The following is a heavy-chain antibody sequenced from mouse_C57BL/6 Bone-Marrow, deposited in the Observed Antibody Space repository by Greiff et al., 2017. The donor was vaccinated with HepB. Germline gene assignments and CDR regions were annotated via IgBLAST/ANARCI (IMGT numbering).Heavy chain of an antibody. D-gene: IGHD1-1*01. CDR2: IDPETGGT. J-gene: IGHJ2*01. Sequence: VQLKQSGAELVRPGASVTLSCKASGYTFTDYEMHWVKQTPVHGLEWIGAIDPETGGTAYNQKFKGKAILTADKSSSTAYMELRSLTSEDSAVYYCTRTDYGSEVFDYWGQGTTLTVSS. CDR1: GYTFTDYE. CDR3: TRTDYGSEVFDY. V-gene: IGHV1-15*01.